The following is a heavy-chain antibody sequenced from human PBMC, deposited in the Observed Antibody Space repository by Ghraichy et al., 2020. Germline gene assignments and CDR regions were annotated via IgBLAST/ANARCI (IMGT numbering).Heavy chain of an antibody. D-gene: IGHD6-6*01. J-gene: IGHJ4*02. CDR1: GFRFSTYG. CDR2: IWFDGSIK. CDR3: ARELGYTTSSGWDY. V-gene: IGHV3-33*01. Sequence: GGPLRLSCAASGFRFSTYGMHWVRQAPGKGLEWVAVIWFDGSIKYYADSVRGRFTISRDNSENMLYLQMISLRVEDTAMYYCARELGYTTSSGWDYWGQGTLVTVSS.